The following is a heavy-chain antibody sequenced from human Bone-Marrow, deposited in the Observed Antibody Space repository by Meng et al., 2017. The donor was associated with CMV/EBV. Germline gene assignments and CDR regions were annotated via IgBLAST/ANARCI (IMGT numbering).Heavy chain of an antibody. CDR1: GFTFSSYA. Sequence: LSLTCAASGFTFSSYAMSWVRQAPGKGLEWVSAISGSGGSTYYADSVKGRFTISRDNSKNTLYLQMNSLRAEDTAVYYCAKGFDVVVVAATPGYWGQGTLVTVSS. D-gene: IGHD2-15*01. CDR3: AKGFDVVVVAATPGY. CDR2: ISGSGGST. V-gene: IGHV3-23*01. J-gene: IGHJ4*02.